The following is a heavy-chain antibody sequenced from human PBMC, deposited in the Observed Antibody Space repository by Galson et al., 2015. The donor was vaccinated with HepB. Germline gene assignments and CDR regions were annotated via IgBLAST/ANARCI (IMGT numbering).Heavy chain of an antibody. J-gene: IGHJ5*02. D-gene: IGHD2-15*01. Sequence: SVKVSCKASGYNFPTYSITWVRRAPGQGLEWMGWISAYNQDTNYAQHLQGRVTMTTDTSTSTAYMELRSLRSDDTAVYYCARGALVAVVDATQNNWFAPWGQGTLITVSS. CDR1: GYNFPTYS. CDR2: ISAYNQDT. CDR3: ARGALVAVVDATQNNWFAP. V-gene: IGHV1-18*01.